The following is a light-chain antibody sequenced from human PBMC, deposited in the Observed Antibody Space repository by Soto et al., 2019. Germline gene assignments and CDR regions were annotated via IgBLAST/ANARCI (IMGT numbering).Light chain of an antibody. Sequence: QSVLTQPPSVSGAPGQRVTISCTGNNSNLGAGYDVHWYQQLPGAAPKLVIFGNRNRPSGVSERFSGSKSGNTASLTISGLQAEDEADYYCSSYTTSSSYVFGTGTKVTVL. V-gene: IGLV1-40*01. CDR1: NSNLGAGYD. J-gene: IGLJ1*01. CDR2: GNR. CDR3: SSYTTSSSYV.